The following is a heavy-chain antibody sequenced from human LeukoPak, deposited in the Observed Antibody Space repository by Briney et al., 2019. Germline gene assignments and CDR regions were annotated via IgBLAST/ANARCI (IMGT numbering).Heavy chain of an antibody. J-gene: IGHJ4*02. CDR2: ISSSGSTI. CDR1: GFTFSSYE. D-gene: IGHD3-10*01. CDR3: ARDPFGSRFGELFAPHFDY. V-gene: IGHV3-48*03. Sequence: GSLRLSCAASGFTFSSYEMNWVRQAPGKGLEWVSYISSSGSTIYYADSVKGRFTISRDNAKNSLYLQMNSLRAEDTAVYYCARDPFGSRFGELFAPHFDYWGQGTLVTVSS.